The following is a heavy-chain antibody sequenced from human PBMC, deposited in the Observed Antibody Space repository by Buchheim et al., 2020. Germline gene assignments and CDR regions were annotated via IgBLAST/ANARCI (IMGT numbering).Heavy chain of an antibody. Sequence: EVQLVESGGGLVQPGGSLKLSCAASGFIFSGSAVHWVRQASGKGLEWVGLIRSKTNNYATGYGASMRGRFNISRDDSKNTVYLQMSSLKPEDTAVYYCTRSYYDSSSYYYFDSWGQGTL. CDR3: TRSYYDSSSYYYFDS. D-gene: IGHD3-22*01. V-gene: IGHV3-73*01. CDR1: GFIFSGSA. CDR2: IRSKTNNYAT. J-gene: IGHJ4*02.